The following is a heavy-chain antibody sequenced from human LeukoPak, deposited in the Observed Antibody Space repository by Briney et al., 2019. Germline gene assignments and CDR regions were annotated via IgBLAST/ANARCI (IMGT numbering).Heavy chain of an antibody. CDR3: ARCSGGSCYSGDY. CDR2: IWYDGSNK. Sequence: GGSLRLSCAASGFTFSSYGMHWVRQAPGKGLEWVAVIWYDGSNKYYADSVKGRFTISRDNSKNTLYLQMNSLRAEDTAVYYCARCSGGSCYSGDYWGQGTLVTVSS. V-gene: IGHV3-33*01. D-gene: IGHD2-15*01. J-gene: IGHJ4*02. CDR1: GFTFSSYG.